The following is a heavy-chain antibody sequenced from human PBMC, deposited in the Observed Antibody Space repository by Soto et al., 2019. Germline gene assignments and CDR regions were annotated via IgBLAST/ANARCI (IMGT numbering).Heavy chain of an antibody. V-gene: IGHV3-7*01. CDR1: GFTFSSYW. CDR2: IKQDGSGT. CDR3: ARDISSSGMTTVNKSFDY. J-gene: IGHJ4*02. D-gene: IGHD4-17*01. Sequence: GGSLRLSCAASGFTFSSYWMHWVRQAPGMGLVWVANIKQDGSGTNYADSVKGRFTISRDNAKNSLYLQMNSLRAEDTAVYYCARDISSSGMTTVNKSFDYWGQGTLVTVSS.